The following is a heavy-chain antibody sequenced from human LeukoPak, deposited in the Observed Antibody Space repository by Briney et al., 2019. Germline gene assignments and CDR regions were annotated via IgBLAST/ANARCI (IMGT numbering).Heavy chain of an antibody. CDR1: CGTFRGYY. CDR3: AGYIVAAGSYYFDY. D-gene: IGHD6-13*01. J-gene: IGHJ4*02. Sequence: PSATLSLTCAVYCGTFRGYYWRWIRQPPEKGLEWIGEINHSGNTNYSPSLKSRVTISVDTSKNQFSVKLSSVTAADTAVYYCAGYIVAAGSYYFDYWGQGTLVTVSS. CDR2: INHSGNT. V-gene: IGHV4-34*08.